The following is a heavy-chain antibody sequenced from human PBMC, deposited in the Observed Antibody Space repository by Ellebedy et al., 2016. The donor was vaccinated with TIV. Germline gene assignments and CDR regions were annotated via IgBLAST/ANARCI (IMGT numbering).Heavy chain of an antibody. J-gene: IGHJ5*02. Sequence: GESLKISXAASGFTFSSYAMHWVRQAPGKGLEWVAGISYDGSNKYYADSVKGRFTISRDNSKNTLYLQMNSLRAEDTAVYYCARDIQYSGPAGPGYNWFDPWGQGTLVTVSS. CDR2: ISYDGSNK. D-gene: IGHD5-12*01. V-gene: IGHV3-30*04. CDR3: ARDIQYSGPAGPGYNWFDP. CDR1: GFTFSSYA.